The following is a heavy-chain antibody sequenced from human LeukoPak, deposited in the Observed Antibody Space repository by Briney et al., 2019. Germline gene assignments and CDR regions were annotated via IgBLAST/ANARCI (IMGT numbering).Heavy chain of an antibody. CDR2: IIPIFGTA. CDR3: VRSRSAGLNYYYYYMDV. Sequence: TSVKVSCKASGGTFSSYAISWVRQAPGQGLEWMGGIIPIFGTANYAQKFQGRVTITTDESTSTAYMELSSLRSEDTAVYYCVRSRSAGLNYYYYYMDVWGKGTTVTVSS. D-gene: IGHD2-15*01. CDR1: GGTFSSYA. V-gene: IGHV1-69*05. J-gene: IGHJ6*03.